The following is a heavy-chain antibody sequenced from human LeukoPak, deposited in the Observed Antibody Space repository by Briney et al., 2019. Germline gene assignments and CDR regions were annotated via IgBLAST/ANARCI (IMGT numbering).Heavy chain of an antibody. Sequence: SETLSLTCTVSGGSISSYYWSWIRQPPGKGLEWIGYIYYSGSTNYNPSLKSRVTISVETSKNQFSLKLKSVTAADTAVYYCARGGYYGSGNDFRFDPWGQGTLVTVPS. V-gene: IGHV4-59*01. CDR1: GGSISSYY. CDR3: ARGGYYGSGNDFRFDP. J-gene: IGHJ5*02. D-gene: IGHD3-10*01. CDR2: IYYSGST.